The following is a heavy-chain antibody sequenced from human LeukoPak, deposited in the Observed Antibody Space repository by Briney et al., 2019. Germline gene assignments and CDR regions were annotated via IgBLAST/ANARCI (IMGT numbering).Heavy chain of an antibody. D-gene: IGHD1-26*01. Sequence: PSETLSLTCTVSGGSLRSYYWSWIRQPPGKGLEWIGYLYYSGSTNYNPSLKSRVTISVDTSKNQFSLKLSSVTAADTAVYYCTSGSYSFYYMDVWGKGTTVTVSS. J-gene: IGHJ6*03. CDR2: LYYSGST. CDR3: TSGSYSFYYMDV. CDR1: GGSLRSYY. V-gene: IGHV4-59*01.